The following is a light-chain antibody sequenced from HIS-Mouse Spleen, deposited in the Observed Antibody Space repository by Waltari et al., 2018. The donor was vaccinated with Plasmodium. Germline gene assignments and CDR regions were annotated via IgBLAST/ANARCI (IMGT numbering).Light chain of an antibody. V-gene: IGLV2-14*01. CDR1: SSDVGGYNS. CDR2: EVS. J-gene: IGLJ3*02. CDR3: SSYTSSSTPWV. Sequence: QSALTQPASVSGSPGQSITIPRTRPSSDVGGYNSVSWYQQHPGKAPKLMIYEVSNRPSGVSNRFSGSKSGNTASLTISGLQAEDEADYYCSSYTSSSTPWVFGGGTKLTVL.